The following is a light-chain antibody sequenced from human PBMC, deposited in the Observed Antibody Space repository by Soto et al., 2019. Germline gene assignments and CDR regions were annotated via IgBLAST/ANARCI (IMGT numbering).Light chain of an antibody. V-gene: IGKV1-5*03. Sequence: DIQMTQSPSTLSASVGDIVTITCRASQSISSWLAWYQQKPGKAPKLLIYKASSLESGVPSRFSGSGSETEFTLTISRLQPDDFETYYCQQYNSYSWTFCQGTKVEIK. CDR3: QQYNSYSWT. CDR2: KAS. CDR1: QSISSW. J-gene: IGKJ1*01.